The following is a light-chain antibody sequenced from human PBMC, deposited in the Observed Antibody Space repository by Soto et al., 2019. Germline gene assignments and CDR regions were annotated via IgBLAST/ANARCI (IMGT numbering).Light chain of an antibody. CDR2: GVS. V-gene: IGKV1-9*01. CDR3: QYYNTFSGT. J-gene: IGKJ1*01. CDR1: QAVPNN. Sequence: DIHLTQSPSFLSASVGDRVTITCRPSQAVPNNMAWYQQKPGKAPKLLVYGVSSLETGVPSRFSGSGSGTEFALTISSLQPDDFATYYCQYYNTFSGTFGQGTKV.